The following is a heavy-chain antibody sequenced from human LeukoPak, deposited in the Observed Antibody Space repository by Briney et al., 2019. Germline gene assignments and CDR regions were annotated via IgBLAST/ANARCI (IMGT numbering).Heavy chain of an antibody. CDR3: ARDYDFWSGYLPYIDY. CDR1: GFTFSSYA. J-gene: IGHJ4*02. V-gene: IGHV3-30-3*01. Sequence: GRSLRLSCAASGFTFSSYAMHWVRQAPGKGLEWVAVISYDGSNKYYADSVKGRFTISRDNSKNTLYLQMNSLRAEDTAVYYCARDYDFWSGYLPYIDYWGQGTLVTVSS. D-gene: IGHD3-3*01. CDR2: ISYDGSNK.